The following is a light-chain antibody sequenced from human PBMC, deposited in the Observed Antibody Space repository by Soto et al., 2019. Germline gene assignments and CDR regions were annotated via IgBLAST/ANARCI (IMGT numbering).Light chain of an antibody. V-gene: IGKV3-20*01. CDR3: QQYGSSPPT. J-gene: IGKJ2*01. CDR2: GTS. CDR1: QSVSSY. Sequence: ETVLTQSPGTLSLSPGERATLSCRASQSVSSYSAWYQQKPGQAPRLLIYGTSSRAIGITVRFSGSGSGTDFTLTISRLEPEDFAVYYCQQYGSSPPTFGQGTKLEIK.